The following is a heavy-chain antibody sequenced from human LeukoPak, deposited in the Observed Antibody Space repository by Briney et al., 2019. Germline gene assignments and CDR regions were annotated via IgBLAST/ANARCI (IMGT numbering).Heavy chain of an antibody. CDR3: ARGERPGCDY. CDR1: GGFITSYY. CDR2: ISYSRST. Sequence: SETLSLTCTVSGGFITSYYWSWIRQPPGKGLEWIGYISYSRSTNYNPSLKSRATMSLDTSKNQFSLNLNSVTAADTAVYYCARGERPGCDYWGQGTLVTVSS. J-gene: IGHJ4*02. V-gene: IGHV4-59*01. D-gene: IGHD6-6*01.